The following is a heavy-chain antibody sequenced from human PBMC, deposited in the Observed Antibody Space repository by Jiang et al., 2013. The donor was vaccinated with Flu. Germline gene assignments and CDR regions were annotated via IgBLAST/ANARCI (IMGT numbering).Heavy chain of an antibody. CDR1: GYSFTSYW. J-gene: IGHJ5*02. D-gene: IGHD3-3*01. Sequence: GAEVKKPGESLKISCKGSGYSFTSYWIGWVRQMPRKGLEWMGIIYPGDSDTRYSPSFQGQVTISADKSISTAYLQWSSLKASDTAMYYCARGPAVFWSGYFNWFDPWGQGTLVTVSS. V-gene: IGHV5-51*01. CDR2: IYPGDSDT. CDR3: ARGPAVFWSGYFNWFDP.